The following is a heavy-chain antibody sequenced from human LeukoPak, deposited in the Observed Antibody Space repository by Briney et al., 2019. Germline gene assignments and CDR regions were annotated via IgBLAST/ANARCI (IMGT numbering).Heavy chain of an antibody. V-gene: IGHV3-21*01. CDR2: ITRNSNYI. CDR3: ARDPYSGNYGPYYYYYMDV. CDR1: GFTFSSYN. J-gene: IGHJ6*03. D-gene: IGHD3-3*01. Sequence: PGGSVRLSCAASGFTFSSYNMNWVRQAPGKGLEWISSITRNSNYIYYADSVKGRFTISRDNGKSSLFLQMDSLRAEDTAIYFCARDPYSGNYGPYYYYYMDVWGKGTTVTVSS.